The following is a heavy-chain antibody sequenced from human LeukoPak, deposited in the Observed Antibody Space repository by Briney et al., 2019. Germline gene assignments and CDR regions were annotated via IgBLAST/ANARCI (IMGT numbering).Heavy chain of an antibody. J-gene: IGHJ5*02. V-gene: IGHV1-2*02. Sequence: ASVTVSCRASGYTFTDYYIHWVGQAPGQGLEWMGWINPDNGGTNYAQKFQGRVTMTRDTSIRTVYMDLSRLRSDDTAVFYCTREARVGNWFDPWGQGTQVTVSS. CDR1: GYTFTDYY. D-gene: IGHD5-24*01. CDR3: TREARVGNWFDP. CDR2: INPDNGGT.